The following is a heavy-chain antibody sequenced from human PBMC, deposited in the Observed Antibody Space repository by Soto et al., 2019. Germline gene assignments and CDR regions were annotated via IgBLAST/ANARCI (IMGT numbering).Heavy chain of an antibody. Sequence: QVKLVPSGTAVKQPGASMKVSCKASGYSFATSGISWVRQAPGQGLEWMGWIIAYNGNTNYDQKLQDRVTMTTDTSTSTAYLELRHLRSDDTAVYYCARAGQYYDSSGYANWGQGTLVTVS. CDR2: IIAYNGNT. D-gene: IGHD3-22*01. CDR3: ARAGQYYDSSGYAN. CDR1: GYSFATSG. J-gene: IGHJ4*02. V-gene: IGHV1-18*01.